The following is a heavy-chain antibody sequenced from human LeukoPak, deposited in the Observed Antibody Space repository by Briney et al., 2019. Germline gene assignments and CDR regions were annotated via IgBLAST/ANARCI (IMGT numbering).Heavy chain of an antibody. V-gene: IGHV1-3*01. CDR3: ARLFGSGRAGDY. D-gene: IGHD3-10*01. Sequence: GASVKVSCKASGYTFTAYPMHWVRQAPGQRLEWMGWINADNGNTKYSQSFQGRVTITRDRSASTAYMELSSLRFEDTAVYYCARLFGSGRAGDYWGQGTLVTVAS. J-gene: IGHJ4*02. CDR2: INADNGNT. CDR1: GYTFTAYP.